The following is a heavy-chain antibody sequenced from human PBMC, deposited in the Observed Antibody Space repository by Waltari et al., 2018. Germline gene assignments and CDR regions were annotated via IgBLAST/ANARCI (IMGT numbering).Heavy chain of an antibody. CDR3: AKDWGSGWPRGAFDI. J-gene: IGHJ3*02. D-gene: IGHD6-19*01. V-gene: IGHV3-9*03. CDR1: GFTFGDYA. CDR2: ISWNSGSI. Sequence: EVQLVESGGGLVQPGRSLRLSCAASGFTFGDYAMHWVRPAPGKGLEWVSGISWNSGSIGYADSVKGRFTISRDNAKNSLYLQMNSLRAEDMALYYCAKDWGSGWPRGAFDIWGQGTMVTVSS.